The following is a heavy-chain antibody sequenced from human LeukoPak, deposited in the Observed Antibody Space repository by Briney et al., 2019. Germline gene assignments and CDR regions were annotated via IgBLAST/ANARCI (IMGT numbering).Heavy chain of an antibody. Sequence: PGGSLRLSCSASGFTFSSYAMRWVRQAPGKGLEYVSAISSNGGSTYYADSVKGRFTISRDNSKNTLYLQMSSLRAEDTAVYYCVKDSFTVTHDYWGQGTLVTVSS. V-gene: IGHV3-64D*06. CDR1: GFTFSSYA. CDR3: VKDSFTVTHDY. D-gene: IGHD4-17*01. J-gene: IGHJ4*02. CDR2: ISSNGGST.